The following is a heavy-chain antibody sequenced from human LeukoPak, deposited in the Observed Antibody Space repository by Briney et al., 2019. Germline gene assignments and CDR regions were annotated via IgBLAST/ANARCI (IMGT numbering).Heavy chain of an antibody. CDR3: ARVLLWFGELFMEDAFDT. Sequence: SETLSLTCAVYGGSFSGYYWSWIRQPPGKGLEWIGEINHSGSTNYNPSLKSRVTISVDTSENQFSLKLSSVTAADTAVYYCARVLLWFGELFMEDAFDTWGQGTMVTVSS. D-gene: IGHD3-10*01. V-gene: IGHV4-34*01. CDR2: INHSGST. J-gene: IGHJ3*02. CDR1: GGSFSGYY.